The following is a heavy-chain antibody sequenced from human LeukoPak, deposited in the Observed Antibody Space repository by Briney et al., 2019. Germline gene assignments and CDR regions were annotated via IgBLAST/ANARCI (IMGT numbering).Heavy chain of an antibody. CDR3: AKDAAPDPYSSSWYDFDY. CDR2: ISGSGGST. Sequence: GGSLRLSCAASGFTFSSYAMSWVRQAPGKGLEWVSAISGSGGSTYYADSVEGRFTISRDNSKNTLYLQMNSLRAEDTAVYYCAKDAAPDPYSSSWYDFDYWGQGTLVTVSS. CDR1: GFTFSSYA. D-gene: IGHD6-13*01. J-gene: IGHJ4*02. V-gene: IGHV3-23*01.